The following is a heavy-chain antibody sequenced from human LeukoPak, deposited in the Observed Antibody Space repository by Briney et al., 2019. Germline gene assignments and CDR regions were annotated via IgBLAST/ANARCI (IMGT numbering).Heavy chain of an antibody. CDR2: ISSSSGYI. Sequence: GGSLRLSCAASGFTFSSYSMNWVRQAPGKGLEWVSSISSSSGYIYYADSVKGRFTISRDNAKNSLYLQMNSLRAEDTAVYYCARDPAVGATMYNWFDPWGQGTLVTVSS. J-gene: IGHJ5*02. CDR3: ARDPAVGATMYNWFDP. CDR1: GFTFSSYS. D-gene: IGHD1-26*01. V-gene: IGHV3-21*01.